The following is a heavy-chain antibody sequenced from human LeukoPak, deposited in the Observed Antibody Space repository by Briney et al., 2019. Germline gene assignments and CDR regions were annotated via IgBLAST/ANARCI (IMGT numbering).Heavy chain of an antibody. V-gene: IGHV4-39*07. CDR1: GGSISSSSYY. J-gene: IGHJ6*03. Sequence: SETLSLTCTVSGGSISSSSYYWGWIRQPPGKGLEWIESIYYSGSTYYNPSLKSRVTISVDTSKNQFSLKLSSVTAADTAVYYCARAREYSSFMDVWGKGTTVTVSS. CDR3: ARAREYSSFMDV. D-gene: IGHD6-6*01. CDR2: IYYSGST.